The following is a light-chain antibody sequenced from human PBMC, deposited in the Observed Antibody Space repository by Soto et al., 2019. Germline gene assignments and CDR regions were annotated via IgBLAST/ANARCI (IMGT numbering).Light chain of an antibody. CDR3: QQYNTWWS. V-gene: IGKV3-15*01. Sequence: EIVMTQSPPTLHVSSGERASLSCRASQSVGNSVAWYQQRPGQGPTLLIFNSSTRASGVPTRFSGSGSGSDFFLTISSLQSEDSALYFCQQYNTWWSFGQGTKVQV. CDR1: QSVGNS. CDR2: NSS. J-gene: IGKJ1*01.